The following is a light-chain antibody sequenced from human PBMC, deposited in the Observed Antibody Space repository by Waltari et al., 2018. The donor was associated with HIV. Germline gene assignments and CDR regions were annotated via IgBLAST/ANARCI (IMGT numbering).Light chain of an antibody. CDR3: YSATDKNVF. J-gene: IGLJ2*01. Sequence: SCELTQPSSVSVSPGQTAKITCSGDVLAKKFVRWFQQKPGQAPVLIIYKDFERPAGIPERFSGSTSGTTVILTINGAQVEDEADYYCYSATDKNVFFGGGTRLTVL. CDR1: VLAKKF. V-gene: IGLV3-27*01. CDR2: KDF.